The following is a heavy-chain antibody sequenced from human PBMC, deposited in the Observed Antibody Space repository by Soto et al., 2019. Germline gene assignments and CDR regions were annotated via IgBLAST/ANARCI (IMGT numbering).Heavy chain of an antibody. CDR2: IYKSTTT. D-gene: IGHD2-15*01. J-gene: IGHJ5*01. CDR3: ARGRYCLTGRCFPNWFDS. Sequence: SETLSLTCSVSGDSISTVDYFWAWIRQPPGQALEYIGYIYKSTTTYYNPSFESRVAISLDTSKSQFSLNVTSVTAADTAVYFCARGRYCLTGRCFPNWFDSWGQGTPVTVSS. V-gene: IGHV4-30-4*01. CDR1: GDSISTVDYF.